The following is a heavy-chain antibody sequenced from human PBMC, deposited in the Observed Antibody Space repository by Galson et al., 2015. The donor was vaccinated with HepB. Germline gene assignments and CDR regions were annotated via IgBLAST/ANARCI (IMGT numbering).Heavy chain of an antibody. CDR1: GYTFSNFD. CDR2: INAGNGNR. J-gene: IGHJ3*02. Sequence: SVKVSCKASGYTFSNFDMHWVRQAPGQRLEWMGWINAGNGNRKYSQKFQGRLAITRDTSASSRYMEVSSLKSEDTAVYYCARSPGGGGAFDIWGQGTMVTVSS. CDR3: ARSPGGGGAFDI. D-gene: IGHD1-1*01. V-gene: IGHV1-3*01.